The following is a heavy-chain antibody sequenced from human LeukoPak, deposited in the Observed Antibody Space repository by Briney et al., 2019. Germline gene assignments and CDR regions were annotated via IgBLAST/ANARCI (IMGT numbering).Heavy chain of an antibody. CDR3: ARQGGTFDI. V-gene: IGHV4-39*01. D-gene: IGHD3-16*01. J-gene: IGHJ3*02. CDR1: GGSISSVSYY. CDR2: IYYSGST. Sequence: SETLSLTCTVSGGSISSVSYYWGWIRKLTGKGLEWIGTIYYSGSTYYNPSLKSRVTISVDTSKNHFSLKLNSVTAADTAVHYCARQGGTFDIWGQGTMVTVSS.